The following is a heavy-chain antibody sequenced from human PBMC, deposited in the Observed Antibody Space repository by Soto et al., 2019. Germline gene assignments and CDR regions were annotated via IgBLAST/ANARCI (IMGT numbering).Heavy chain of an antibody. CDR1: GFTFSNYA. V-gene: IGHV3-23*01. CDR2: ITNDGGDT. J-gene: IGHJ4*02. D-gene: IGHD1-26*01. Sequence: GGSLRLSCSASGFTFSNYAMTWVRQAPGEGLEWVAVITNDGGDTLHADSVKGRFTIFRDNSKDTLYLQMISLRAEDTAMYYCAKSSGKSYPESRVSDFWGKGTRVTVSS. CDR3: AKSSGKSYPESRVSDF.